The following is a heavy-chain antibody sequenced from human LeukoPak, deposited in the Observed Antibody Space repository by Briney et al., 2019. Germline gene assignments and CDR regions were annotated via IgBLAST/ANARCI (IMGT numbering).Heavy chain of an antibody. D-gene: IGHD1-26*01. CDR1: GGSISTYY. CDR3: ARVYSGSSGRIDY. V-gene: IGHV4-59*01. Sequence: SETLSLTCTVSGGSISTYYWSWIRKPPGKGLEWIGYVSDSDNANYNPSLTNRVTISVDTPRSQISLKLSSVTAADTAVYYCARVYSGSSGRIDYWGQGILVTVSS. J-gene: IGHJ4*02. CDR2: VSDSDNA.